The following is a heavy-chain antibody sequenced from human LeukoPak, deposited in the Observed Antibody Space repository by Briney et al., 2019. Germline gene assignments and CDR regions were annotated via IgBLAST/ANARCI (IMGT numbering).Heavy chain of an antibody. D-gene: IGHD4-17*01. CDR2: IIPIFGIA. V-gene: IGHV1-69*04. J-gene: IGHJ6*02. CDR1: GGTFSSYA. Sequence: SVKVSCKASGGTFSSYAISWVRQAPGQGLEWMGRIIPIFGIANYAQKFQGRVTITADKSTSTAYMELSSLRSEDTAVYYCARDHGPNDCGDLPTRYYGMDVWGQGTTVTVSS. CDR3: ARDHGPNDCGDLPTRYYGMDV.